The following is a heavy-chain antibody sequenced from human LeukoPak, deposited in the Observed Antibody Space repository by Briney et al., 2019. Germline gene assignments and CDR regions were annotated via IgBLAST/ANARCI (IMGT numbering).Heavy chain of an antibody. CDR3: EVYSSTWVDL. J-gene: IGHJ4*01. D-gene: IGHD6-13*01. CDR2: IYAGGNT. CDR1: GFTLNTNY. V-gene: IGHV3-66*01. Sequence: GGSLRLSCAASGFTLNTNYMNWVRQVPGKGLEWVSAIYAGGNTYYADSVKERSTISRDNSRNTLYLQMNSLRGDDTAVYAREVYSSTWVDLWGQEPWSPSPQ.